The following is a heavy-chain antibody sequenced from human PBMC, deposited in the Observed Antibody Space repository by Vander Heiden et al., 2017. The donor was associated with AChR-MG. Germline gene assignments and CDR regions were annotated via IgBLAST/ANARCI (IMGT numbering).Heavy chain of an antibody. Sequence: QVQLVQSGAEVKKPGSSVKVSCMASGGTFSSYAISWVRQAPGQGLEWMGGIIPIFGTANYAQKFQGRVTITADESTSTAYMELSSLRSEDTAVYYCARGDTAMVNDDFDYWGQGTLVTVSS. CDR3: ARGDTAMVNDDFDY. J-gene: IGHJ4*02. CDR1: GGTFSSYA. D-gene: IGHD5-18*01. V-gene: IGHV1-69*01. CDR2: IIPIFGTA.